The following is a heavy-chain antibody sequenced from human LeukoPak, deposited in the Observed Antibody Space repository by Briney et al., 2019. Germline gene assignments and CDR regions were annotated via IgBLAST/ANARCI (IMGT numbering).Heavy chain of an antibody. V-gene: IGHV1-3*01. J-gene: IGHJ4*02. CDR3: ARAVAGRSYFDY. CDR2: INAGNGNT. CDR1: GYTFTSYA. D-gene: IGHD6-19*01. Sequence: ASVKVSCKASGYTFTSYAMHWVRQAPGQRLEWMGWINAGNGNTKYSQKFHGRVTITRDTSASTAYMALSSLRSKDTAVYYCARAVAGRSYFDYWGQGPLVTVSS.